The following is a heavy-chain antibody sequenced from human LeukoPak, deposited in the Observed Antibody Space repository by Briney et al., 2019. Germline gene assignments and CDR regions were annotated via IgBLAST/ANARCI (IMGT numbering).Heavy chain of an antibody. Sequence: ASVKVSCKASGYTFTSYGISWVRQAPGQGLEWMGWIGAYNGNTNYAQKLQGRVTMTTDTSTSTAYMELRSLRSDDTAVYYCARDRGVRLLWFGVLPDDYWGQGTLVTVSS. J-gene: IGHJ4*02. V-gene: IGHV1-18*01. CDR1: GYTFTSYG. D-gene: IGHD3-10*01. CDR3: ARDRGVRLLWFGVLPDDY. CDR2: IGAYNGNT.